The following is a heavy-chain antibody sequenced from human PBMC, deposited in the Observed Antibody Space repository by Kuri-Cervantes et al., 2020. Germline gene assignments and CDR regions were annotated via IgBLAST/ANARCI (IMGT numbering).Heavy chain of an antibody. CDR3: AKDNGVGQWLVVGFDI. Sequence: GGSLRLSCAASGLTFDDYAMHWVRQAPGKGLEWVSGISWNSGIIGYADSVKGRFTISRDNAKNSLYLQMNSLRAEDTALYYCAKDNGVGQWLVVGFDIWGQGTMVTVSS. CDR2: ISWNSGII. V-gene: IGHV3-9*01. CDR1: GLTFDDYA. D-gene: IGHD6-19*01. J-gene: IGHJ3*02.